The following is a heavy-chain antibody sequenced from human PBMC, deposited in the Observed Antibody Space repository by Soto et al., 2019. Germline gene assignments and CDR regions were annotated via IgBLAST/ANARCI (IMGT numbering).Heavy chain of an antibody. CDR3: ARGPDVVVVAATLVQFDP. CDR1: GYTFTSYY. V-gene: IGHV1-46*01. CDR2: INPSGGST. J-gene: IGHJ5*02. Sequence: QVQLVQSGAEVKKPGASVKVSCKASGYTFTSYYMHWVRQAPGQGLEWMGIINPSGGSTSYAQKFQGRVTMTRDTSTSTVYMELSSLRSEDTAVYYCARGPDVVVVAATLVQFDPWGQGTLVTVSS. D-gene: IGHD2-15*01.